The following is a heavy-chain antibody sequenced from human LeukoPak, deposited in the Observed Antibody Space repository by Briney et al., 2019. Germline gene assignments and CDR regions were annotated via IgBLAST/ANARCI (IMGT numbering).Heavy chain of an antibody. CDR3: ARAHYFGSGTYYNRAFDY. D-gene: IGHD3-10*01. Sequence: SETLSLTCTVSGGSISSYYWSWIRQPPGKGLEWIGYIYYRGTINYNPSLKSRVTVSIDTSKNQFSLKLSSVTAADTAVYYCARAHYFGSGTYYNRAFDYWGQGTLVTVSS. CDR2: IYYRGTI. J-gene: IGHJ4*02. V-gene: IGHV4-59*01. CDR1: GGSISSYY.